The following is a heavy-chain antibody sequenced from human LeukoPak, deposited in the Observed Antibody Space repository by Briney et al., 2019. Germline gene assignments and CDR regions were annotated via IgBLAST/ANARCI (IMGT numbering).Heavy chain of an antibody. CDR1: GGSFSGYY. V-gene: IGHV4-34*01. CDR3: AREFKYYYDSSGMWLDI. D-gene: IGHD3-22*01. J-gene: IGHJ3*02. Sequence: SETLSLTCAVYGGSFSGYYWSWIRQPPGKGLEWIGEINHSGSTNYNPPLKSRVTISVDTSKNQFSLKLSSVTAADTAVYYCAREFKYYYDSSGMWLDIWGQGTMVTVSS. CDR2: INHSGST.